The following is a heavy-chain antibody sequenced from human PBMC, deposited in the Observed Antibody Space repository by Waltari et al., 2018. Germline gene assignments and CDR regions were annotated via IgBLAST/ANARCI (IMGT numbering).Heavy chain of an antibody. J-gene: IGHJ4*02. D-gene: IGHD3-3*01. V-gene: IGHV3-21*01. Sequence: EVQLVESGGGLVKPGGSLRLSCAASGFSFSSYGMNWVRQAPGEGLEWVSSITAGSSYIDSADPVKGRFTISRDNAENSLYLQMTGLRAEDTAIYYCARTSSPTMFGVVLDYWGQGALVTVSS. CDR3: ARTSSPTMFGVVLDY. CDR1: GFSFSSYG. CDR2: ITAGSSYI.